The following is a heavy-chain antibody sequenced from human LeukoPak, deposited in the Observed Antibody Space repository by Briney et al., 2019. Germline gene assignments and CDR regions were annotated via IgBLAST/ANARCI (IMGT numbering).Heavy chain of an antibody. CDR1: GGSIRSSYYY. J-gene: IGHJ4*02. D-gene: IGHD3-3*01. CDR2: INHSGST. Sequence: SETLSLTCTVSGGSIRSSYYYWGWIRQPPGRGLEWIGEINHSGSTNYNPSLKSRVTISVDTSKNQFSLKLSSVTAADTAVYYCARVGYDFWSGYFLGSAYFDYWGQGTLVTVSS. CDR3: ARVGYDFWSGYFLGSAYFDY. V-gene: IGHV4-39*07.